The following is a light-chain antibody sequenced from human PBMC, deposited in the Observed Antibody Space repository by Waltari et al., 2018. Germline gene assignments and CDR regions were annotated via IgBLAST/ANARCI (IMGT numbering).Light chain of an antibody. Sequence: EIVLTQSPGTLSLSPGERATLSCRTSQSVSRALAWYQQKPGQAPRLLIYGIFDRATGSPDRLSGSGSGTDFSLTISRLEPEDFAVYYCQHYVMLPVTFGQGTRVEVK. V-gene: IGKV3-20*01. J-gene: IGKJ1*01. CDR2: GIF. CDR3: QHYVMLPVT. CDR1: QSVSRA.